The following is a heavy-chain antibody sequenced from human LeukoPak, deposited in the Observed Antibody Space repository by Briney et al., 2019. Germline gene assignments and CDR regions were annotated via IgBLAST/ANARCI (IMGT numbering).Heavy chain of an antibody. V-gene: IGHV4-59*08. CDR3: ARLKVGAYFDL. CDR1: GGSISSYY. Sequence: SETLSLTCTVSGGSISSYYWSWIRQPPGKGLEWIAYIYSSGATSYNPSLRSRVSISLDTSKSQFSLKLSSVTVADTAAYYCARLKVGAYFDLWGRGTLVTVSS. CDR2: IYSSGAT. D-gene: IGHD3-16*01. J-gene: IGHJ2*01.